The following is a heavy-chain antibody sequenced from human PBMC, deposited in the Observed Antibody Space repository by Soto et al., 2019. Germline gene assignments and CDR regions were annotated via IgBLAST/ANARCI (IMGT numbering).Heavy chain of an antibody. CDR3: ARGNHRWLQLWYFDL. V-gene: IGHV1-69*12. CDR2: IIPIFGTV. D-gene: IGHD5-12*01. Sequence: QVQLVQSGAEVKKPGSTVKVSCKASGGTCSNYPISWVRQAPGQGLEWMGGIIPIFGTVNYAQKFQGRVPITADASTSPASLEVSRLRSEDTAVYYCARGNHRWLQLWYFDLWGRGTLVTVSS. CDR1: GGTCSNYP. J-gene: IGHJ2*01.